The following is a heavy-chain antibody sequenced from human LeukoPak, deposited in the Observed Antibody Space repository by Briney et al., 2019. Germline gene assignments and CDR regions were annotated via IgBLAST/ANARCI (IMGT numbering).Heavy chain of an antibody. CDR1: GFTFSDYY. Sequence: PGGSLRLSCVVSGFTFSDYYMSWIRQAPGKGLEWVSYISSGGSTISHADSVKGRFTISRDNAENSLYLQMNGLRAEDTAVYYCARGAAAGRCFDYWGQGTLVTVSS. D-gene: IGHD6-13*01. CDR2: ISSGGSTI. V-gene: IGHV3-11*01. J-gene: IGHJ4*02. CDR3: ARGAAAGRCFDY.